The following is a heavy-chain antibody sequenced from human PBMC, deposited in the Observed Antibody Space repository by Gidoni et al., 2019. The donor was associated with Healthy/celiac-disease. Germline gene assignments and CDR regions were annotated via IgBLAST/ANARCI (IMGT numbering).Heavy chain of an antibody. Sequence: EVQLVESGGGLVQPGGSLRLSCAASGFTFSSYWMSWVRQAPGKGLAWVANIKQDGSEKYYVDSVKGRFTISRDNAKNSLYLQMNSLRAEDTAVYYCARDVAARRGRGMDVWGQGTTVTVSS. CDR1: GFTFSSYW. CDR2: IKQDGSEK. D-gene: IGHD6-6*01. J-gene: IGHJ6*02. CDR3: ARDVAARRGRGMDV. V-gene: IGHV3-7*01.